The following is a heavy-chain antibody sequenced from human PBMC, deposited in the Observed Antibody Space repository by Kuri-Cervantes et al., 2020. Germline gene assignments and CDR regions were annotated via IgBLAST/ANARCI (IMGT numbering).Heavy chain of an antibody. CDR1: GFTFSSYW. J-gene: IGHJ4*02. Sequence: GESLKISCAASGFTFSSYWMHWVRQAPGKGLVWVSRINSDGSSTSYADSVKGRFTISRDNAKNMLYLQMNSLRAEDTAVYYCARAVGATALDYWGQGTLVTVSS. CDR2: INSDGSST. D-gene: IGHD1-26*01. V-gene: IGHV3-74*01. CDR3: ARAVGATALDY.